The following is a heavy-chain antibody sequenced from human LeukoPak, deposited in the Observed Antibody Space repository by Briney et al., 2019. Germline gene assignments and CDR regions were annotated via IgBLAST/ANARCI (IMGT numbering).Heavy chain of an antibody. J-gene: IGHJ3*02. V-gene: IGHV4-31*03. CDR1: GGSISSGGYY. Sequence: SQTLSLTCTVSGGSISSGGYYWSWIRQHPGKGLEWIVYIYYSGSTYYNPSLKSRVTISVDTSKNQFSLKLSSVTAADTAVYYCARAESDYDSSGYYVIDAFDIWGQGTMVTASS. D-gene: IGHD3-22*01. CDR2: IYYSGST. CDR3: ARAESDYDSSGYYVIDAFDI.